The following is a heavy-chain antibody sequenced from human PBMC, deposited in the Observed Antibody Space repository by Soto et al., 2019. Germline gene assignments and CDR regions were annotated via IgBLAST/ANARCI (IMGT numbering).Heavy chain of an antibody. D-gene: IGHD5-12*01. CDR2: IIPIFRTP. Sequence: QVQLVQSGAEVKQPGSSVKVSCQASGVTFSSFAISWVRRAPGQGLEWMGGIIPIFRTPNYAQNFQGRVTITADESTSSVYMELSRLRSEDTAVYYCARSTGSGFRPGTHRFNWFDPWGQGTLVTVSS. CDR3: ARSTGSGFRPGTHRFNWFDP. CDR1: GVTFSSFA. V-gene: IGHV1-69*01. J-gene: IGHJ5*02.